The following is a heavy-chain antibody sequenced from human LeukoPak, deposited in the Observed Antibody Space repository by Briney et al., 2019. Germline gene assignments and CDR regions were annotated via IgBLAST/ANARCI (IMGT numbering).Heavy chain of an antibody. CDR3: AKGPDSSGWWVTPYYFDY. J-gene: IGHJ4*02. D-gene: IGHD6-19*01. CDR2: IPYDGSNK. Sequence: PGRSLRLSCAASGFTFSSYGMHWVRQAPGKGLEWVAVIPYDGSNKYYADSVKGRFTISRDNSKNTLYLQMNSLRAEDTAVYYCAKGPDSSGWWVTPYYFDYWGQGTLVTVSS. CDR1: GFTFSSYG. V-gene: IGHV3-30*18.